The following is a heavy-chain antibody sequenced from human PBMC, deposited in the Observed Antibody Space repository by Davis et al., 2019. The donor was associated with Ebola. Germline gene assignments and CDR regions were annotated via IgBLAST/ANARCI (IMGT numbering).Heavy chain of an antibody. CDR1: GYSFTTYW. Sequence: GESLKISCKASGYSFTTYWIVWVRQMPGKGLECMGIIFPGDSDTRYNPSFQGQVTISADKSISTVYLQWSSLKASDTAMYYCASHPAYYYGMDVWGQGAMVTVSS. V-gene: IGHV5-51*01. J-gene: IGHJ6*02. CDR2: IFPGDSDT. CDR3: ASHPAYYYGMDV.